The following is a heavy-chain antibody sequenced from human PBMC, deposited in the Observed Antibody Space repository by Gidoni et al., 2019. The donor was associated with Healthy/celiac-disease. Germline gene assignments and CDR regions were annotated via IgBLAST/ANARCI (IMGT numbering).Heavy chain of an antibody. J-gene: IGHJ3*02. CDR3: ARDRPDIVVVPAAVRGAFDI. Sequence: QVQLQASGPGLVKPSETLSLTRTAAGGSISSYYWSWIRQPAGKGLEWIGRIYTSGSTNSNPSLKSRVTMSVDTSKNQFSLKLSSVTAADTAVYYCARDRPDIVVVPAAVRGAFDIWGQGTMVTVSS. V-gene: IGHV4-4*07. D-gene: IGHD2-2*01. CDR1: GGSISSYY. CDR2: IYTSGST.